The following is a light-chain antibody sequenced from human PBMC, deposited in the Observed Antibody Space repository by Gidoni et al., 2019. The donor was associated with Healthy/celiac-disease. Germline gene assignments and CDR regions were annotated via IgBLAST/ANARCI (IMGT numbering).Light chain of an antibody. CDR1: QSISSY. CDR2: AAS. J-gene: IGKJ4*01. V-gene: IGKV1-39*01. Sequence: DIQMIQSPSSLSASVGDRVTITCRASQSISSYLNWYQQKPGKAPKLLIYAASSLQSGVPARFSVSGSGTDFTLTISSLQPEDFATYYCQQSYSTPQVTFGGGTRVEIK. CDR3: QQSYSTPQVT.